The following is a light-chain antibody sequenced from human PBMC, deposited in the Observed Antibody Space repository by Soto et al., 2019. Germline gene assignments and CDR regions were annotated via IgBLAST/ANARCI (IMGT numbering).Light chain of an antibody. J-gene: IGKJ3*01. CDR2: SAS. CDR3: QRRVT. Sequence: EIVLTQSPGTLSLSPGERATLSCRASQSVSSSDLAWYQQKPGQAPRLLIYSASNRATGIPDRFGGSGSGTDFTLTITRLEPEDFAVYYCQRRVTFGPGTKVDIK. V-gene: IGKV3-20*01. CDR1: QSVSSSD.